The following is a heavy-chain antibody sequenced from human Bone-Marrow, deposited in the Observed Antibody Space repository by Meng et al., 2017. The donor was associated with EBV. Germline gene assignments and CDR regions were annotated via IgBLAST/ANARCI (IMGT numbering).Heavy chain of an antibody. J-gene: IGHJ4*02. CDR3: ARDSDILTGPGGY. V-gene: IGHV1-69*01. Sequence: QAQWVHSGGEVKKPGSSVKVYRKASGGTVRSDAISWVRQAPGHGLEWMGGIIPIFGTANYAQKFQGRVTITADESTSTAYMELSSLRSEDTAVYYCARDSDILTGPGGYWGQGTLVTVSS. CDR1: GGTVRSDA. D-gene: IGHD3-9*01. CDR2: IIPIFGTA.